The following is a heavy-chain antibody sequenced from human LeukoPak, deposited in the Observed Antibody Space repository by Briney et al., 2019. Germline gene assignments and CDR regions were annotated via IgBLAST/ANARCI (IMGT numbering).Heavy chain of an antibody. CDR3: ARGRPKDYDILTGLAYGRRYYFDY. CDR2: INHSGST. J-gene: IGHJ4*02. V-gene: IGHV4-34*01. Sequence: SETLSLTCAVYGGSFSGYYWSWIRQPPGKGLEWIGEINHSGSTNYNPSLKSRVTISGDTSKKQVSLKLSSVNAADTAVYYCARGRPKDYDILTGLAYGRRYYFDYWGQGTLVTVSS. D-gene: IGHD3-9*01. CDR1: GGSFSGYY.